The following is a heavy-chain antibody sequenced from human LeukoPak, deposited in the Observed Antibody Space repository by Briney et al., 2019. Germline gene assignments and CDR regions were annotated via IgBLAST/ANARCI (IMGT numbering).Heavy chain of an antibody. CDR1: GFTFSSYA. V-gene: IGHV3-23*01. CDR3: SKVSSGYYNYFDY. J-gene: IGHJ4*02. Sequence: GGCLRLSCAASGFTFSSYAVSWVRQAPGKGLEWVSASSGSGGSTYYADSVKGRFTISRDNSKNTLYLQMNSLRAEDTAVYYCSKVSSGYYNYFDYWGQGTPVTVSS. D-gene: IGHD3-22*01. CDR2: SSGSGGST.